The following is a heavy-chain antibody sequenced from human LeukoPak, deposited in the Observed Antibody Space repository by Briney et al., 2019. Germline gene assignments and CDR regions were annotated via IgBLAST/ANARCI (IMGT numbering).Heavy chain of an antibody. CDR1: GGSISSSSYY. V-gene: IGHV4-39*01. D-gene: IGHD2-2*01. CDR3: ARALTPLDIVVVPAASPGGTDV. CDR2: IYYSGST. Sequence: SETLSLTCTVSGGSISSSSYYWGWIRQPPGKGLEWIGSIYYSGSTYYNPSLKSRVTISVDTSKNQFSLKLSSVTAADTAVYYCARALTPLDIVVVPAASPGGTDVWGQGTTVTVSS. J-gene: IGHJ6*02.